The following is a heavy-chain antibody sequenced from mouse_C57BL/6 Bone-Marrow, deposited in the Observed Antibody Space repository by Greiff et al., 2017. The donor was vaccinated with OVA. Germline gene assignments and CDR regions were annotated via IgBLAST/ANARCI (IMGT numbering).Heavy chain of an antibody. V-gene: IGHV6-6*01. CDR2: IRDKANNHAT. Sequence: EVKLVESGGGLVQPGGSMKLSCAASGFTFSDAWMDWVRQSPEKGLEWVAEIRDKANNHATYYAESVKGRFTISRDDSKSSVYLQMNSLRAEDTGIYYCTRHGDYDRFAYWGQGTLVTVSA. D-gene: IGHD2-4*01. J-gene: IGHJ3*01. CDR3: TRHGDYDRFAY. CDR1: GFTFSDAW.